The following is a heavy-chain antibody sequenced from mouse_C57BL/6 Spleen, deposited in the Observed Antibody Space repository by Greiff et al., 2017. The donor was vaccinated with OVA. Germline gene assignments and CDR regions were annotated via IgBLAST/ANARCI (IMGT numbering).Heavy chain of an antibody. D-gene: IGHD2-3*01. Sequence: QVQLQQSGAELMKPGASVKLSCKATGYTFTGYWIEWIGEILPGSGSTNYNEKFKGKATFTADTSSNTAYMQLSSLTTEDSAIYYCARHDGYYDGAMDYWGQGTSVTVSS. CDR1: GYTFTGYW. J-gene: IGHJ4*01. CDR3: ARHDGYYDGAMDY. V-gene: IGHV1-9*01. CDR2: ILPGSGST.